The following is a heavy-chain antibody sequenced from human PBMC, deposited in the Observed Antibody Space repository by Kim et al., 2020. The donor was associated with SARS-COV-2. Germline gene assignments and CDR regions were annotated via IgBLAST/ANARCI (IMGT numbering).Heavy chain of an antibody. V-gene: IGHV3-30*04. Sequence: GGSLRLSCAASGFTFSSYAMHWVRQAPGKGLEWVAVISYDGSNKYYADSVKGRFTISRDNSKNTLYLQMNSLRAEDTAVYYCARDSGIAVAGNNWFDPWGPGTLVTVSS. J-gene: IGHJ5*02. CDR1: GFTFSSYA. D-gene: IGHD6-19*01. CDR2: ISYDGSNK. CDR3: ARDSGIAVAGNNWFDP.